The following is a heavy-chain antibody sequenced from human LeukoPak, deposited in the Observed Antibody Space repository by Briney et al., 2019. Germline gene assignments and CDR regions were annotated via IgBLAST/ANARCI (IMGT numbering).Heavy chain of an antibody. CDR2: INPNSGGT. V-gene: IGHV1-2*02. CDR3: ARSSHRDGDTFDY. Sequence: ASVKVSCKASGYTFSGYYLHWVRQAPGQGLEWMGWINPNSGGTNSAQKFQGRVTMTRDTSIITAYMELSRLRSDDTAVYYCARSSHRDGDTFDYWGQGTLVTVSS. J-gene: IGHJ4*02. D-gene: IGHD3-10*01. CDR1: GYTFSGYY.